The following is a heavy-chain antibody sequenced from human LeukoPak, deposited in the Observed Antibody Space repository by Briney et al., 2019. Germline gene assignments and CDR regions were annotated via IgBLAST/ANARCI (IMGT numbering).Heavy chain of an antibody. CDR1: GFTFDDYA. CDR2: ISWNGGGI. D-gene: IGHD5-18*01. Sequence: GRSLRLSCAASGFTFDDYAMHWVRHAPGKGLEWVSGISWNGGGIGYADSVKGRFTISRDNAKNSLYLQMNSLRAEDMALYFCAKDIGYSYGYGLDYWGQGTLVTVSS. J-gene: IGHJ4*02. CDR3: AKDIGYSYGYGLDY. V-gene: IGHV3-9*03.